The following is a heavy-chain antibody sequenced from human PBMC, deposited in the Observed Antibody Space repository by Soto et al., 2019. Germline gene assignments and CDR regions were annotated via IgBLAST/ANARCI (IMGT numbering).Heavy chain of an antibody. CDR1: GYTFITSG. D-gene: IGHD6-19*01. CDR2: ISPANADK. J-gene: IGHJ2*01. CDR3: ARGRYFATTHRQWWYFDF. Sequence: QVELMQSGPEMKRPGTSVKVSCKASGYTFITSGIYWVRQTPGQALEWVGWISPANADKKYAQKFKDRVTLTSETSTDTVYMELTNLRSDDTAVYFCARGRYFATTHRQWWYFDFWGRGTPVTVSS. V-gene: IGHV1-18*01.